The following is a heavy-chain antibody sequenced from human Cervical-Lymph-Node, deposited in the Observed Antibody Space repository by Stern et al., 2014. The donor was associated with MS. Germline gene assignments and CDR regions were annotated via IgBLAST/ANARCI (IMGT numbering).Heavy chain of an antibody. V-gene: IGHV3-11*01. D-gene: IGHD2-21*02. CDR3: VRASDPLFEY. Sequence: VQLVESGGGSDKPGWSLRLSWAVSGFTFSDYHMHWIRQAPGEGLEWISYISTNCKTVYYADSVKGRLTISRYTAKNSLYLQINSLRVEDTAVYYCVRASDPLFEYWGQGTLVTVSS. CDR2: ISTNCKTV. CDR1: GFTFSDYH. J-gene: IGHJ4*02.